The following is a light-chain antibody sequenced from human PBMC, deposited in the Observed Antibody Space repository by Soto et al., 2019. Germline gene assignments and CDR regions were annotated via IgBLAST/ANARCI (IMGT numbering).Light chain of an antibody. V-gene: IGKV3-11*01. Sequence: IVLTQSPATLSLSPGQRATLSCRASQSVSSSLAWYQQKPGQPPRLLISDASNMATGVPARFSGSGSGTDFTLTISSLEAEDFAVYYCQQRSNWPPGVTFGPGTKIDIK. CDR2: DAS. CDR1: QSVSSS. CDR3: QQRSNWPPGVT. J-gene: IGKJ3*01.